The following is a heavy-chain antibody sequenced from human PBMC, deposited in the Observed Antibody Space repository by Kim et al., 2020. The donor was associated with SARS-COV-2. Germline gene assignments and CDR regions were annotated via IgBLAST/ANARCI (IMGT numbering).Heavy chain of an antibody. V-gene: IGHV4-39*07. J-gene: IGHJ3*02. Sequence: SETLSLTCTVSGGSMSSSSYYWGWIRQPPGKGLEWIGSVYYSGSTYYNPSLKSRVAISVDTSKNQFSLKLTSVTAADTAVYHCASRPRGSPFRGAFDIWG. D-gene: IGHD1-26*01. CDR2: VYYSGST. CDR3: ASRPRGSPFRGAFDI. CDR1: GGSMSSSSYY.